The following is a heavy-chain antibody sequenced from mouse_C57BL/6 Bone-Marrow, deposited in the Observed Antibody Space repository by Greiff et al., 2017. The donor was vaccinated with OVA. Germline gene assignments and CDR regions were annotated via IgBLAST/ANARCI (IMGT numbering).Heavy chain of an antibody. CDR1: GYTFTDYY. CDR3: ARWGDYDVGAWFAY. CDR2: IFPGSGST. Sequence: QVQLQQSGPELVKPGASVKISCKASGYTFTDYYINWVKQRPGQGLEWIGWIFPGSGSTYYNEKFKGKATLTVDKSSSTAYMLLSSLTSEDSAVYFCARWGDYDVGAWFAYWGQGTLVTVSA. D-gene: IGHD2-4*01. V-gene: IGHV1-75*01. J-gene: IGHJ3*01.